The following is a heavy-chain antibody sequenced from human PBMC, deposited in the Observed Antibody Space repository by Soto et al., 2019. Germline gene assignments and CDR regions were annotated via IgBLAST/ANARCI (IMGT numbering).Heavy chain of an antibody. CDR3: SRGPPRVHWFDP. Sequence: SETMSLTCTVSGAYVSSGTYYWSWIRQTPGKGLEWIGDIYFSGSTKYNPSLQSRATISVDTSNNQFSLKLSSVTAADTAVYFCSRGPPRVHWFDPWGQGTLVTVSS. J-gene: IGHJ5*02. CDR1: GAYVSSGTYY. CDR2: IYFSGST. V-gene: IGHV4-61*01.